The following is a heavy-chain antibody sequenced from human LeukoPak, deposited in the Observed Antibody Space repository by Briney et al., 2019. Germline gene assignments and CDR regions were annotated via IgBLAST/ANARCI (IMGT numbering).Heavy chain of an antibody. D-gene: IGHD5-18*01. CDR3: ARGYTYGDY. CDR1: GYTFTSYY. CDR2: INPSSGST. V-gene: IGHV1-46*01. J-gene: IGHJ4*02. Sequence: ASAKVSCKASGYTFTSYYMHWVRQAPGQGLEWMGIINPSSGSTSYAQNFQGRVTMTRDTSPSTVNMELSSLRSEDTAVYYCARGYTYGDYWGQGTLVTVSS.